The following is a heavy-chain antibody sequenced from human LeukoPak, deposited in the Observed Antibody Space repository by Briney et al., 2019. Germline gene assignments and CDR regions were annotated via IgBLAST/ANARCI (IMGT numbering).Heavy chain of an antibody. CDR2: ISAYNGNT. J-gene: IGHJ4*02. Sequence: ASVKVSCKASGYTFTSYGVSWVRQAPGQGLEWMGWISAYNGNTNYAQKLQGRVTMTTDTSTSTAYMELRSLRSDDTAVYYCARDLELKTTFDYWGQGTLVTVSS. V-gene: IGHV1-18*01. CDR3: ARDLELKTTFDY. D-gene: IGHD1-7*01. CDR1: GYTFTSYG.